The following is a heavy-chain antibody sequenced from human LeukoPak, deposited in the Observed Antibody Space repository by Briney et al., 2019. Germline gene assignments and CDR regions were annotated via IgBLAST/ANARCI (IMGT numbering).Heavy chain of an antibody. J-gene: IGHJ4*02. CDR1: GFTFSDYY. V-gene: IGHV3-11*01. CDR2: ISSSGSTI. CDR3: ARDAMYYDFWTHYFDY. Sequence: GGSLRLSCAASGFTFSDYYMSWIRQAPAKGLEWVSYISSSGSTIYYADSVKGRFTISRDNAKNSLYLQMNSLRAEDTAVYYCARDAMYYDFWTHYFDYWGQGTLVTVSS. D-gene: IGHD3-3*01.